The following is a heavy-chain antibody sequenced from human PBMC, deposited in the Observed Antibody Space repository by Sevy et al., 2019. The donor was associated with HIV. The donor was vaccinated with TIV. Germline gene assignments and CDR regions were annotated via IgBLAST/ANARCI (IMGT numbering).Heavy chain of an antibody. CDR2: IRSSSSYI. V-gene: IGHV3-21*01. D-gene: IGHD3-3*01. Sequence: GSLRLSCAASGFTFSSYSMNWVRQAPGKGLEWVSSIRSSSSYIYYVDSVKGRFTISRDNAKNSLYLQMNSLRAEDTAVYYCARAGDDFWSGYYTYYFDYWGQGTLVTVSS. CDR3: ARAGDDFWSGYYTYYFDY. CDR1: GFTFSSYS. J-gene: IGHJ4*02.